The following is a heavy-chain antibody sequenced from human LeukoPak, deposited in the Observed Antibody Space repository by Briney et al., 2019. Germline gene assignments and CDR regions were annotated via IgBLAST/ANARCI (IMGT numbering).Heavy chain of an antibody. V-gene: IGHV4-34*01. CDR3: EGPHYCSSTSCSHDAFDI. CDR2: INHSGST. CDR1: GGSFSGYY. Sequence: PSETLSLTCAVYGGSFSGYYWSWIRQPPGKGLEWIGEINHSGSTNYNPSLKSRVTISVDTSKNQFSLKLSSVTAADTAVYYCEGPHYCSSTSCSHDAFDIWGQGTVVTVSS. J-gene: IGHJ3*02. D-gene: IGHD2-2*01.